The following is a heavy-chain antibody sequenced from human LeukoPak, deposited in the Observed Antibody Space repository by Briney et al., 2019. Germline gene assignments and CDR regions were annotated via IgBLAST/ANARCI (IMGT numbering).Heavy chain of an antibody. CDR1: GFTFSSHW. J-gene: IGHJ4*02. CDR3: TRGGATSSWYWFF. CDR2: INKDGSEQ. V-gene: IGHV3-7*01. Sequence: GGSLRLSCAASGFTFSSHWMTWVRQAPGKGPEWVASINKDGSEQYYVDSVKGRFTISRDNARNSLSLQVSSLRAEDTAVYYCTRGGATSSWYWFFWGQGTLVTVSS. D-gene: IGHD6-13*01.